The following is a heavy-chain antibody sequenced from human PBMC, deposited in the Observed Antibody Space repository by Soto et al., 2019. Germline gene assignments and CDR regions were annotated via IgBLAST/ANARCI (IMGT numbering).Heavy chain of an antibody. V-gene: IGHV3-30-3*01. CDR3: ARDSGWYRPYFDY. Sequence: PGGSLRLSCAASGFTFSSYAMHWVRQAPGKGLEWVAVISYDGSNKYYADSVKGRFTISRDNSKNTLYLQMNSLRAEDTAVYYCARDSGWYRPYFDYWGQGTLVTVSS. CDR2: ISYDGSNK. D-gene: IGHD6-19*01. CDR1: GFTFSSYA. J-gene: IGHJ4*02.